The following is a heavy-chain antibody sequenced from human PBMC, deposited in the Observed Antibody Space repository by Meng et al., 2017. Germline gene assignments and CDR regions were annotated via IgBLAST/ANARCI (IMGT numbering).Heavy chain of an antibody. Sequence: QVRLRESGQGPGKPSGTLSLTCAVPGGSISSSNWWSWVRQPPGKGLEWIGEIYHSGSTNYNPSLKSRVTISVDKSKNQFSLKLSSVTAADTAVYYCARDTNGYCSGGSCYALVNWGQGTLVTVSS. CDR3: ARDTNGYCSGGSCYALVN. CDR2: IYHSGST. CDR1: GGSISSSNW. D-gene: IGHD2-15*01. J-gene: IGHJ4*02. V-gene: IGHV4-4*02.